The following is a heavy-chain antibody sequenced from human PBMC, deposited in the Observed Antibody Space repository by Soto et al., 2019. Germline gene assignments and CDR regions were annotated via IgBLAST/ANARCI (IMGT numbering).Heavy chain of an antibody. CDR3: SRFIMVGGWFDPNYYHVMDV. Sequence: QVQLVQSGAEVKKPGASVTVSCKTSGYTFSNYGINWVRQAPGQGLEGMGWISGYSGNTNYATTVKGRVTMTTDTSTGTVYMELRSLKSDDTAIYYCSRFIMVGGWFDPNYYHVMDVWGQGTTVTVSS. V-gene: IGHV1-18*01. D-gene: IGHD6-19*01. J-gene: IGHJ6*02. CDR1: GYTFSNYG. CDR2: ISGYSGNT.